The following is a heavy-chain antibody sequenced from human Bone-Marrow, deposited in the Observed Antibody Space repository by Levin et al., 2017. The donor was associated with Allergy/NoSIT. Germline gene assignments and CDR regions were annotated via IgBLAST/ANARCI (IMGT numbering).Heavy chain of an antibody. D-gene: IGHD3-22*01. CDR1: XXXTSRGYF. CDR2: IYHSGST. J-gene: IGHJ4*02. Sequence: SETLSLTCAVSXXXTSRGYFWGVSRQPPGKGLEWIGSIYHSGSTYYNPSLKSRVTISVDTSKNQFSLKLSSVTAADTAVYYCASSTLDYYDSILDYWGQGTLVTVSS. CDR3: ASSTLDYYDSILDY. V-gene: IGHV4-38-2*01.